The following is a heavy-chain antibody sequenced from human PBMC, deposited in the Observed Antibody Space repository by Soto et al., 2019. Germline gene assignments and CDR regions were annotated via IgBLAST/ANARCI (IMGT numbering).Heavy chain of an antibody. V-gene: IGHV1-18*01. CDR2: MSSYNGDT. CDR3: ARDRLGNVYYYGMDV. J-gene: IGHJ6*02. CDR1: GYTFINYG. Sequence: ASVKVSCKASGYTFINYGINWVRQAPGQGLEWMGWMSSYNGDTNYAQNFQGRVTMTTDTSTGTAYMELRSLRSDDTAVYYCARDRLGNVYYYGMDVWGQGTTVTVSS. D-gene: IGHD1-1*01.